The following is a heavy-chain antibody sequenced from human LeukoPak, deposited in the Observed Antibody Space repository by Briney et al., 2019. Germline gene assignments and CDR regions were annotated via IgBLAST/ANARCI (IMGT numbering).Heavy chain of an antibody. V-gene: IGHV3-7*01. CDR1: GFTFRSYW. CDR2: IKEDGSEK. J-gene: IGHJ6*04. Sequence: GGSLTLLCTASGFTFRSYWMRWVRQAPGKKPEWVANIKEDGSEKFYEDPVKGRFPIYRDNAKNSLSLKINTLSPEHTAVYYCAELGITRIGGVCGKGTTGTISS. D-gene: IGHD3-3*01. CDR3: AELGITRIGGV.